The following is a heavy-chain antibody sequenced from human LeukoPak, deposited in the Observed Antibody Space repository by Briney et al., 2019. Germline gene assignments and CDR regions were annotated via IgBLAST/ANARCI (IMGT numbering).Heavy chain of an antibody. Sequence: GGSLRLSCAASGVTFSSYAMSWVRQAPGKGLEWVSAISGSGGSTYYADSVKGRFTISRDNSKNTLYLQMNSLRAEDTAVYYCAKGGYSYVSSIQHWGQGTLVTVSS. CDR2: ISGSGGST. CDR3: AKGGYSYVSSIQH. D-gene: IGHD5-18*01. CDR1: GVTFSSYA. J-gene: IGHJ1*01. V-gene: IGHV3-23*01.